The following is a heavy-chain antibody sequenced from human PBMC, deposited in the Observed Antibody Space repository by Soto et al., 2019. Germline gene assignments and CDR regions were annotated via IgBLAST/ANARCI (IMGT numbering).Heavy chain of an antibody. CDR1: GFTLNSYA. CDR3: ARDSLCIGVSWFEF. Sequence: GGCLRLSWVLAGFTLNSYAMDWIRQAPGKGLEWVALVSFDGSDKSYADSVKGRFTISRDNSKNTLYLQMNSLRAEDTAVYFCARDSLCIGVSWFEFWGEGTLVTVSS. D-gene: IGHD2-8*01. CDR2: VSFDGSDK. J-gene: IGHJ5*01. V-gene: IGHV3-30-3*01.